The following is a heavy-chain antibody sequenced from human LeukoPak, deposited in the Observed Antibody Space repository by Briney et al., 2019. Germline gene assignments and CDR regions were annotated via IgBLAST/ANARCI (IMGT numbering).Heavy chain of an antibody. CDR3: AAAVTGGIDY. V-gene: IGHV1-24*01. D-gene: IGHD2-21*02. CDR1: GYTLTELS. J-gene: IGHJ4*02. CDR2: FDPEDGET. Sequence: ASVKVSCKVSGYTLTELSMHWVRQAPGKGLEWMGGFDPEDGETIYAQKFQGRVTMTEDTSTDTTYMELSSLKSDDTAVYYCAAAVTGGIDYWGQGTLVTVSS.